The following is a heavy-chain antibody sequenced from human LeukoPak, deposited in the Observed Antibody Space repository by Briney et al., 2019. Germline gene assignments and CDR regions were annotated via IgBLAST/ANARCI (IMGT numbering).Heavy chain of an antibody. J-gene: IGHJ4*02. CDR1: GYSFASYW. V-gene: IGHV5-51*01. D-gene: IGHD1-20*01. Sequence: GESLKISCKASGYSFASYWIGWVRQTSGKGLEWMAIIHPNDASTIYSPSFQGQVTISADRSITTAYLQWNTLQASETAIYYCARHNNWAFDYWDRGTLLTVSS. CDR2: IHPNDAST. CDR3: ARHNNWAFDY.